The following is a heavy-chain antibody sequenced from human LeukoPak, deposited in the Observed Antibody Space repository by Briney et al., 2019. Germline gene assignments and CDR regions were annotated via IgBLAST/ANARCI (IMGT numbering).Heavy chain of an antibody. J-gene: IGHJ4*02. CDR2: IKQDGSEK. CDR1: GFTFSSYW. D-gene: IGHD6-19*01. CDR3: ARGRQWLVYYFDY. V-gene: IGHV3-7*03. Sequence: GGSLRLSCAASGFTFSSYWMSWVRQAPGKGLEWVTNIKQDGSEKYYVDSVKGRFTISRDNAKNSLYLQMNSLRAEDTAVYYCARGRQWLVYYFDYWGQGTLVTVSS.